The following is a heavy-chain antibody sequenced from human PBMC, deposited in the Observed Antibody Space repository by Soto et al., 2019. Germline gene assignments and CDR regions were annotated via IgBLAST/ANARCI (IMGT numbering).Heavy chain of an antibody. Sequence: GGSLRLSCAASGFTFSSYAMSWVRQAPGKGLEWVSAISGSGGSTYYADSVKGRFTISRDNSKNTLYLQMNSLRAEDTAVYYCAKDLPPTGSSPFYYYYMDVWGKGTTVTVSS. D-gene: IGHD2-2*01. V-gene: IGHV3-23*01. CDR2: ISGSGGST. CDR1: GFTFSSYA. J-gene: IGHJ6*03. CDR3: AKDLPPTGSSPFYYYYMDV.